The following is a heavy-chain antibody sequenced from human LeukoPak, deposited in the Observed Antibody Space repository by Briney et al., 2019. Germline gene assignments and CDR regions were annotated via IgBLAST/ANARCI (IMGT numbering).Heavy chain of an antibody. V-gene: IGHV4-30-4*01. CDR3: ARSPYYYDSSGYFFGY. Sequence: SETLSLTCTVSGGSISSGDYYWSWIRQPPGQGLEWIGYIYYSGSTYYNPSLKSRVTISVDTSKNQFSLKLSSVTAADTAVYYCARSPYYYDSSGYFFGYWGQGTLVTVSS. CDR1: GGSISSGDYY. D-gene: IGHD3-22*01. J-gene: IGHJ4*02. CDR2: IYYSGST.